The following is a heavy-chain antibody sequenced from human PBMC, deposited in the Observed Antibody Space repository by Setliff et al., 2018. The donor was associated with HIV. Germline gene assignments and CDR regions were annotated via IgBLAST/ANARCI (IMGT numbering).Heavy chain of an antibody. J-gene: IGHJ3*02. V-gene: IGHV4-38-2*02. CDR3: AREKEEDYVWGSYRPNAFDI. CDR1: GSSISSGYY. CDR2: IYHSGST. D-gene: IGHD3-16*02. Sequence: PSSPLSLPCPVSGSSISSGYYWGWIRQPPGKGLEWIGSIYHSGSTYYNPSLKSRVTISVDTSKNPFSLRLSSVTAADTAVYYCAREKEEDYVWGSYRPNAFDIWGQRTMVTVSS.